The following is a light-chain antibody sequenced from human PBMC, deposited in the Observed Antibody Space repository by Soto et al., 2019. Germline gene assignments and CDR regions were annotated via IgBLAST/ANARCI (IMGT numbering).Light chain of an antibody. Sequence: VLTQSPGTLSLSPGERATISCRASQSVSSSSLAWYQQKPGQAPRLLLYATSSRATGIPVKFSGGGSGTDFTLTISRLEPEDSAVYYCQQYGGSPLLTFGQGTRLEIK. J-gene: IGKJ5*01. CDR3: QQYGGSPLLT. CDR1: QSVSSSS. V-gene: IGKV3-20*01. CDR2: ATS.